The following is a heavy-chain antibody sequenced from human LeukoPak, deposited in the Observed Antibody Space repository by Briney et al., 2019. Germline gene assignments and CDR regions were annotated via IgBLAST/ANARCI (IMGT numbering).Heavy chain of an antibody. CDR2: ISWNSGSI. V-gene: IGHV3-9*03. CDR3: AKAHCSSTSCSNWFDP. CDR1: GFTFDDYA. Sequence: GGSLRLSXAASGFTFDDYAMHWVRQAPGKGLEWVSGISWNSGSICYADSVKGRFTISRDNAKNSLYLQMSSLRAEDVALYYCAKAHCSSTSCSNWFDPWGQGTLVTVSS. D-gene: IGHD2-2*01. J-gene: IGHJ5*02.